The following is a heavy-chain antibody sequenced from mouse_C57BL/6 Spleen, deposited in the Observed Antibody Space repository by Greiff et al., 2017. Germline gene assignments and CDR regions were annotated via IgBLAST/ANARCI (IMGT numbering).Heavy chain of an antibody. CDR3: ARRMRNGSGYFDV. J-gene: IGHJ1*03. V-gene: IGHV1-55*01. Sequence: VQLQQPGAELVKPGASVKMSCKASGYTFTSYWITWVKQRPGQGLEWIGDIYPGSGSTNYNEKFKSKATLTVDTSSSTAYMQLSSLTSENSAVYICARRMRNGSGYFDVWGTGTTVTVSS. D-gene: IGHD1-1*01. CDR2: IYPGSGST. CDR1: GYTFTSYW.